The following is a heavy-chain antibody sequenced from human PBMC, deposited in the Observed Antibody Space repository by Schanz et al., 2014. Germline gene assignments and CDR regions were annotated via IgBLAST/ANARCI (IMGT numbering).Heavy chain of an antibody. J-gene: IGHJ6*03. V-gene: IGHV3-33*06. CDR2: IWSDGTNE. Sequence: QVQLVESGGGVVQPGRSLRLSCVASGFTFSSYDVFWVRQAPGKGLEWVAVIWSDGTNEYYADSVKGRFTISGDSSKYTVYLQMNSLRADDTAVYYCAKGPYYYYYMDVWGNGTTVTVSS. CDR3: AKGPYYYYYMDV. CDR1: GFTFSSYD.